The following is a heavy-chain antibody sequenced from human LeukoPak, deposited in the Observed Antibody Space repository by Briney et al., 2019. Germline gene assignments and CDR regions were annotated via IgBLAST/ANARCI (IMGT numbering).Heavy chain of an antibody. Sequence: SETLSLTCTVAGGSISTYYWTWIRQPPGKGLEWMGYIYYSGSTNYNPSLKSRLTISVDTSKNQFSLKLNSVIAADTAVYYCARGARRDGYNFDYWGQGTLVTVSS. V-gene: IGHV4-59*01. CDR3: ARGARRDGYNFDY. D-gene: IGHD5-24*01. CDR1: GGSISTYY. J-gene: IGHJ4*02. CDR2: IYYSGST.